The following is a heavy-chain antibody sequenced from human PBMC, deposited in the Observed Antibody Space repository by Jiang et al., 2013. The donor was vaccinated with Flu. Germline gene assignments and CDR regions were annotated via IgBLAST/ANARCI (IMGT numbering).Heavy chain of an antibody. CDR3: ARGASRYDAFDI. J-gene: IGHJ3*02. CDR2: INAGNGNT. CDR1: GYTFTSYA. V-gene: IGHV1-3*01. D-gene: IGHD1-26*01. Sequence: SGAEVKKPGASVKVSCKASGYTFTSYAMHWVRQAPGQRLEWMGWINAGNGNTKYSQKFQGRVTITRDTSASTAYMELSSLRSEDTAVYYCARGASRYDAFDIWGQGTMVTVSS.